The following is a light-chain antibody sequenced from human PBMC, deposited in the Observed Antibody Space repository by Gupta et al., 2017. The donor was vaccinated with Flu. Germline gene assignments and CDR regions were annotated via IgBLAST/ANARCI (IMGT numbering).Light chain of an antibody. CDR3: SSYAGSNNWV. Sequence: QSALTQPPSASGSPGQSVTISCTGTSSDVGGYNYVSWYQQHPGKAPKLMIYEVSKRPSGVPDRFSGSKSGNTASLTVSGLQAEDEADYYCSSYAGSNNWVCGGGTKLTGL. J-gene: IGLJ3*02. CDR1: SSDVGGYNY. CDR2: EVS. V-gene: IGLV2-8*01.